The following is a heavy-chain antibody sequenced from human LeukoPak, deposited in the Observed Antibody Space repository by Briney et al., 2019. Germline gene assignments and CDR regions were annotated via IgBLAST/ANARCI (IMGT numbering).Heavy chain of an antibody. V-gene: IGHV4-59*01. CDR2: IYYSGST. CDR1: GCSISSYY. CDR3: GSFLGFNLSDP. J-gene: IGHJ5*02. D-gene: IGHD2/OR15-2a*01. Sequence: SETLSLTCTVSGCSISSYYWNWLRQPPGKGLDWMGHIYYSGSTNYNPSIKSRGTISVDTSKNQFSLKLSSVTAADTAVYYCGSFLGFNLSDPWGQGTLVTVSS.